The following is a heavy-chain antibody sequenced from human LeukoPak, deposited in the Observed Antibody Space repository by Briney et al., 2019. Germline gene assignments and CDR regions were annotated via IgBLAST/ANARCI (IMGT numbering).Heavy chain of an antibody. D-gene: IGHD1-14*01. CDR1: GFTFSNAW. Sequence: GGSLRLSCAASGFTFSNAWMSWVRRAPGKGLEWVGRIKSKTDGGTTDYAAPVKGRFTISRDDSKNTLYLQMNSLKTEDTAVYYCTTLGTGSMTPYYYYYMDVWGKGTTVTVSS. CDR2: IKSKTDGGTT. J-gene: IGHJ6*03. CDR3: TTLGTGSMTPYYYYYMDV. V-gene: IGHV3-15*01.